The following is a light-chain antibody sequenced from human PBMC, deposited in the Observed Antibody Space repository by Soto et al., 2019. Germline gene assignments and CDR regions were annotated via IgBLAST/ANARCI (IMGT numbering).Light chain of an antibody. J-gene: IGLJ3*02. CDR3: ATRDNSLSRWV. Sequence: QSVLTQPPSASGTPGQRVTISCSGSSSNIGTSYVYWYKQLPGTAPKLLIYCNDQRPSGVPDRLSGSKSGTSASLAISGLRSEDEADYYCATRDNSLSRWVFGGGTQLTVL. CDR1: SSNIGTSY. V-gene: IGLV1-47*02. CDR2: CND.